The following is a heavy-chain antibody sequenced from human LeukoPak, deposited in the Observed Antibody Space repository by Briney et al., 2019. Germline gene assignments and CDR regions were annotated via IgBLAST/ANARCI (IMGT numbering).Heavy chain of an antibody. V-gene: IGHV4-4*07. CDR2: IYTSGST. D-gene: IGHD1-1*01. J-gene: IGHJ4*02. Sequence: SETLSLTCTVSGGSISSYYWSWIRQPAGKGLEWIGRIYTSGSTNYNPSLKGRVTMSVDTSKNQFSLKLSSVTAADTAVYYCARDRGTWNDDGFDYWGQGTLVTVSP. CDR1: GGSISSYY. CDR3: ARDRGTWNDDGFDY.